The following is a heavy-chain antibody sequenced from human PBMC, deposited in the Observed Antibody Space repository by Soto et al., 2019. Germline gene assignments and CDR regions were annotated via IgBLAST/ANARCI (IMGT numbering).Heavy chain of an antibody. CDR2: ISGYNGNT. J-gene: IGHJ4*02. CDR3: SRCYDNVWGSCDS. D-gene: IGHD3-16*01. CDR1: GYTFPSYG. V-gene: IGHV1-18*01. Sequence: QVQLVQSGAEVKKPGASVKVSCKASGYTFPSYGISWVRQAPGQGLEWMGWISGYNGNTNFAQKFQDRVTMTTDTSTRTAYMELRSLRSDDTAVYYCSRCYDNVWGSCDSWGQGTLVTVSS.